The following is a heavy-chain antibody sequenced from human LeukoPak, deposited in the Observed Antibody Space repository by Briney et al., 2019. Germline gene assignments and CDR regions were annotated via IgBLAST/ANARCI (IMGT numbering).Heavy chain of an antibody. CDR2: IYYSGST. D-gene: IGHD3-22*01. CDR3: ARHGFYYDSSGYLGL. CDR1: GGSISNYY. V-gene: IGHV4-59*08. Sequence: PSETLSLTCTVSGGSISNYYWSWIRQPPGKGLEWIGYIYYSGSTNYNPSLKSRVTISVDTSKNQFSLKLSSVTAADTAVYYCARHGFYYDSSGYLGLWGQGTLVTVSS. J-gene: IGHJ4*02.